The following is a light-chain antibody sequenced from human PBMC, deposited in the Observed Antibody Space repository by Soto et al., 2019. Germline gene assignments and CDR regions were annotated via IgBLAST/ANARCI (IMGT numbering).Light chain of an antibody. CDR3: QHNKTFSQYT. CDR2: KAS. Sequence: DIPMTQSPSTLSASVGHIVTITCRASQSISDWLAWYQQKPGKASKLLIYKASSLESGVPSRFSDSGSGTEFTLTISSMQPDDFASYYCQHNKTFSQYTFGQGTEMEIK. J-gene: IGKJ2*01. V-gene: IGKV1-5*03. CDR1: QSISDW.